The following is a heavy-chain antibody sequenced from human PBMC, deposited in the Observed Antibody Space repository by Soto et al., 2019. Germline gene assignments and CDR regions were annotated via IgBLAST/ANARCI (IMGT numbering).Heavy chain of an antibody. J-gene: IGHJ3*02. CDR2: INPSGGSS. CDR3: ARAPYYYDSSGYLDPFDI. D-gene: IGHD3-22*01. V-gene: IGHV1-46*01. CDR1: GYTFTSYY. Sequence: ASVKVSCKASGYTFTSYYMHWVRHAPGQGLEWMGIINPSGGSSSYAQKFQGRITMTRDTSTNTVYMELSSLRSEDTAVYYCARAPYYYDSSGYLDPFDIWGQGTMVTVSS.